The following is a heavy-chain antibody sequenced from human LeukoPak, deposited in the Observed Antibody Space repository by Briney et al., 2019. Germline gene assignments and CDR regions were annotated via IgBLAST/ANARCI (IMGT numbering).Heavy chain of an antibody. CDR1: AFTFSNYA. CDR2: ISSSGGDT. Sequence: QSGGSLRLSCAASAFTFSNYAMSWVRQARGKGLEWLSNISSSGGDTYYADSVKGRFTISRDNSKNTLYLQMNSLRAEDTAVFYCAKALSHLIRGVSAFDYWGQGTLNTVSS. V-gene: IGHV3-23*01. J-gene: IGHJ4*02. D-gene: IGHD3-10*01. CDR3: AKALSHLIRGVSAFDY.